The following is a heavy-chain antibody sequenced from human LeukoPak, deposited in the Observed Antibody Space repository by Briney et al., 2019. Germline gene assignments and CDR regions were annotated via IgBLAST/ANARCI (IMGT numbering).Heavy chain of an antibody. CDR2: IYYSGST. J-gene: IGHJ4*02. D-gene: IGHD5-24*01. CDR3: ARGLVVGWLHPPEFDY. V-gene: IGHV4-39*01. CDR1: GGSISSSSYY. Sequence: SETLSLTCTVSGGSISSSSYYWGWIRQPPGKGLEWIGSIYYSGSTYYNPPLKSRVTISVDTSKSQFSLKLSSVTAADTAVYYCARGLVVGWLHPPEFDYWGQGTLVTVSS.